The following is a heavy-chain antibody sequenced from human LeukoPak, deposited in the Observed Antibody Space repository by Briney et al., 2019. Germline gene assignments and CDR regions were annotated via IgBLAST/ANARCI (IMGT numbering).Heavy chain of an antibody. Sequence: SETLSLTCTVSGGSISSYYGSWIRQPPGKGLEWIGYIYYSGSTNYNPSLKSRVTISVDTSKNQFSLKLSSVTAADTAVYYCARVAYSSSWYLGGAFDIWGQGTMVTVSS. CDR2: IYYSGST. CDR1: GGSISSYY. CDR3: ARVAYSSSWYLGGAFDI. D-gene: IGHD6-13*01. J-gene: IGHJ3*02. V-gene: IGHV4-59*01.